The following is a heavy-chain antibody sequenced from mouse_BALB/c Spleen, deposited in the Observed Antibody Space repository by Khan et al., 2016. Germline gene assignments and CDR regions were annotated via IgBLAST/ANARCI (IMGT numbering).Heavy chain of an antibody. CDR1: GYSITSDYA. D-gene: IGHD1-2*01. V-gene: IGHV3-2*02. J-gene: IGHJ1*01. CDR2: IRYSGST. CDR3: TRSPTATRYFDV. Sequence: EVQLQESGPGLVKPSQSLSLTCTVTGYSITSDYAWNWIRQFPGNKLEWMGYIRYSGSTTYNPSLKRRISITRDTTKDHFFLQLYAVTTEDTATYYCTRSPTATRYFDVWGAGTTVTVSS.